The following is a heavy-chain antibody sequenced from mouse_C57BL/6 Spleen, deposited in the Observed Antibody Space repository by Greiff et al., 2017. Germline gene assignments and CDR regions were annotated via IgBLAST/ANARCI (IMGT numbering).Heavy chain of an antibody. Sequence: DVQLQESGPGLVKPSQSLSLTCSVTGYSITSGYYWNWIRQFPGNKLEWMGYISYDGSNNYNPSLKNRISITRDTSKNQFFLKLNSVTTEDTATYYCARGARRYFDVWGTGTTVTVSS. CDR1: GYSITSGYY. CDR3: ARGARRYFDV. D-gene: IGHD3-1*01. J-gene: IGHJ1*03. CDR2: ISYDGSN. V-gene: IGHV3-6*01.